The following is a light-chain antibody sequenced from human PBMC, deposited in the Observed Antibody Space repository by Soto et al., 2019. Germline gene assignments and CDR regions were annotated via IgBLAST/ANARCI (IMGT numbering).Light chain of an antibody. J-gene: IGKJ4*01. CDR1: QSISNW. CDR2: KAS. Sequence: DVQMTQSPSTLSVSVGDRVTITCRASQSISNWLAWYQQKPGKAPKLLIYKASSLESGVPSRFSGSGFGTEFTLTISSLQPDDFATYYCQQYDTFPLTFGGGTKVEIK. V-gene: IGKV1-5*03. CDR3: QQYDTFPLT.